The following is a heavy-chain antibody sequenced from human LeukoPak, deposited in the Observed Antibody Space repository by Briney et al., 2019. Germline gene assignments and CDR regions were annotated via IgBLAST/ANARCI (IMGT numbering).Heavy chain of an antibody. Sequence: SETLSLTCAVYGGSFSGYYWSWIRQPPGKGLEWIGEMNHSGSTNYNPSLKSRVTISVDTCKKQSSLRPSSVTAADTAVYYRTRLGRGYYPGRRPTLNAFDIWGQGTMVTVSS. CDR1: GGSFSGYY. CDR3: TRLGRGYYPGRRPTLNAFDI. D-gene: IGHD3-22*01. V-gene: IGHV4-34*01. CDR2: MNHSGST. J-gene: IGHJ3*02.